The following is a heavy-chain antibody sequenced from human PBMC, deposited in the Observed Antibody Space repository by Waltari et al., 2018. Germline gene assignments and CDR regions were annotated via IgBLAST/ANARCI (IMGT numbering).Heavy chain of an antibody. Sequence: QVQLVQSGTEVKKPGASVRVSCKASGYIFIDHYMHWVRQAPGQGLEWMGWMKPNSGGTNYAQKLQGRVTMTRDTSTSTAYMELSRITSDDTAIYYCARDGGFDYWGQGSLVTVSS. V-gene: IGHV1-2*02. CDR1: GYIFIDHY. D-gene: IGHD2-15*01. J-gene: IGHJ4*02. CDR2: MKPNSGGT. CDR3: ARDGGFDY.